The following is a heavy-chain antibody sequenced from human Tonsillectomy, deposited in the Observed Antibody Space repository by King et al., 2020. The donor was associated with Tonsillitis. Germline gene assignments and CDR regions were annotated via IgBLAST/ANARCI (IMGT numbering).Heavy chain of an antibody. CDR1: GGSFSGYY. CDR2: INHSGST. CDR3: VGGGEGATRAVAGRGDY. V-gene: IGHV4-34*01. Sequence: QVQLQQWGAGLLKPSETLSLTCAVYGGSFSGYYWSWIRQPPGKGLEWIGEINHSGSTSYNSSLKSRVTISVDTSKNQFSLKLSSVTAADTAVYYCVGGGEGATRAVAGRGDYWGQGTLVTVSS. J-gene: IGHJ4*02. D-gene: IGHD6-19*01.